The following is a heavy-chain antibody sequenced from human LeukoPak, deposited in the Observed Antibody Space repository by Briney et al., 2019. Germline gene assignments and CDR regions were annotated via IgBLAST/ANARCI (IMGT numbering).Heavy chain of an antibody. V-gene: IGHV4-59*10. J-gene: IGHJ6*02. D-gene: IGHD3-10*01. CDR3: ARGDVDYYGMDV. CDR2: IYTSGST. Sequence: SETLTLTCAVYNESFSGYFWTWIRQPAGKGLEWIGRIYTSGSTNYNPSLKSRVTISVDTSKNQFSLKLSSVTAADTAVYYCARGDVDYYGMDVWGQGTTVTVSS. CDR1: NESFSGYF.